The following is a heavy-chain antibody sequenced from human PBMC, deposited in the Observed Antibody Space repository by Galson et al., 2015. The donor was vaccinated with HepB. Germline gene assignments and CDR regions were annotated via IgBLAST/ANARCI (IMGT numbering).Heavy chain of an antibody. CDR2: IIPAFGAA. J-gene: IGHJ6*02. CDR3: ARQDYYGSGTYPPWYGLDV. Sequence: SVKVSCKASGGNFNNFAITWVRKAPGQGLEWVGRIIPAFGAANYAQKFQGRLTISADKSTGTAYMDLTNLRSEDTAVYYSARQDYYGSGTYPPWYGLDVWGQGTTVTVSS. CDR1: GGNFNNFA. V-gene: IGHV1-69*06. D-gene: IGHD3-10*01.